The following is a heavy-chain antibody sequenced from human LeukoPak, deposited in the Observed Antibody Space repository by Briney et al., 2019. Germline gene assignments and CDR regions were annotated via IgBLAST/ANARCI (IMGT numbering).Heavy chain of an antibody. CDR1: GGTFSSYA. Sequence: ASVKVSCKASGGTFSSYAISWVRQAPGQGLEWMGRIIPILGIANYAQKFQGRVTITADKSTSTAYMELSSLRSEDTAVYYCARDSRGGSCYDSWGQGTLVTVSP. J-gene: IGHJ4*02. CDR3: ARDSRGGSCYDS. V-gene: IGHV1-69*04. D-gene: IGHD2-15*01. CDR2: IIPILGIA.